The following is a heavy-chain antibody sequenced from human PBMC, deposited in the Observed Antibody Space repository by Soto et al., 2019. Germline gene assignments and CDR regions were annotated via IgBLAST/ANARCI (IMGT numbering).Heavy chain of an antibody. D-gene: IGHD3-22*01. CDR2: IIPIFGTA. J-gene: IGHJ6*02. CDR3: ASTHYYDSSGYEGMDV. V-gene: IGHV1-69*06. Sequence: SVKVSCNASGGTFSSYAISWMRQAPGQGLEWMGGIIPIFGTANYAQKFQGRVTITADKSTSTAYMELSSLRSEDTAGYYCASTHYYDSSGYEGMDVWGQGTTVTVSS. CDR1: GGTFSSYA.